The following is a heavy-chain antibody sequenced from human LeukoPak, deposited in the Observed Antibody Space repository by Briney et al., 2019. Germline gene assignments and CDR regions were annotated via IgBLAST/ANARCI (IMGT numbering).Heavy chain of an antibody. V-gene: IGHV6-1*01. J-gene: IGHJ3*02. Sequence: SQTLSLTCAISGDSVSSNSAAWNWIRQSPSRGLEWLGRTYYRSEWYNDSAVSVQSRITINPDTSKNQFSLQLNSVTPEDTAVYFCARGPGLRMGAFDIWGQGTVVSVYS. CDR2: TYYRSEWYN. CDR3: ARGPGLRMGAFDI. CDR1: GDSVSSNSAA. D-gene: IGHD4-17*01.